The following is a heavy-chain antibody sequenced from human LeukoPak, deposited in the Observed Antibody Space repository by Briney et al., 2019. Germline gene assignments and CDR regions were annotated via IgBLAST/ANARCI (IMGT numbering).Heavy chain of an antibody. CDR1: GGSFSGYY. CDR3: ASLSSSSPTDY. V-gene: IGHV4-34*01. D-gene: IGHD6-6*01. CDR2: INHSGST. J-gene: IGHJ4*02. Sequence: SETLSLTCAVYGGSFSGYYWSWIRQPPGKGLEWIGEINHSGSTNYNPSLKSRVTISVDKSKNQFSLKLSSVTAADTAVYYCASLSSSSPTDYWGQGTLVTVSS.